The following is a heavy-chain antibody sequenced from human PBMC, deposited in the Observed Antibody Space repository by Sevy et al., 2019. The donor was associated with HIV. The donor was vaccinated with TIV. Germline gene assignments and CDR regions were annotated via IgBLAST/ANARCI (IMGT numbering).Heavy chain of an antibody. Sequence: GGSLRLSCAASGFTFSSYSMNWVRQAPGKGLEWVSSISSSSYIYYADSVKGRFTISRDNAKNSLYLQMNSLRAEDTAVYYCARDPPDIVATSPDYWGQGTLVTVSS. J-gene: IGHJ4*02. D-gene: IGHD5-12*01. CDR3: ARDPPDIVATSPDY. CDR1: GFTFSSYS. V-gene: IGHV3-21*01. CDR2: ISSSSYI.